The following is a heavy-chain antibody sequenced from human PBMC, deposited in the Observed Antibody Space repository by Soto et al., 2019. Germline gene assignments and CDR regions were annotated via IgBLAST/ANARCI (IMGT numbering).Heavy chain of an antibody. V-gene: IGHV4-31*03. CDR2: IYYSGST. J-gene: IGHJ5*02. CDR3: AREGSVSFQGHNWFDP. Sequence: SETLSLTCTVSGGSISSGGYYWSWIRQHPGRGLEWIGYIYYSGSTYYNPSLKSRVTISVDTSKNQFSLKLSSVTAADTAVYYCAREGSVSFQGHNWFDPWGQGTLVTVSS. D-gene: IGHD3-10*01. CDR1: GGSISSGGYY.